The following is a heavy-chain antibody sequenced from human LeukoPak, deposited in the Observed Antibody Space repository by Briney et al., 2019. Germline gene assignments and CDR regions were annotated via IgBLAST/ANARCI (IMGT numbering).Heavy chain of an antibody. CDR3: TRDAWGSDY. D-gene: IGHD7-27*01. J-gene: IGHJ4*02. CDR1: GFIFTNYD. CDR2: VRYDGSTT. Sequence: SGGSLRLSCAASGFIFTNYDMYWIPQAPGKGLEWAALVRYDGSTTYYADSVKGRFTISRENSENTLYLQVNSLRAEDTGVYYCTRDAWGSDYWGQGTLVTVSS. V-gene: IGHV3-33*01.